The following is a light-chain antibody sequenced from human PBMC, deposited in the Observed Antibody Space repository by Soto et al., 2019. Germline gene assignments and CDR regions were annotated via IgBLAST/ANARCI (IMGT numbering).Light chain of an antibody. J-gene: IGKJ2*01. CDR2: AAS. CDR3: QQSYSTQYT. V-gene: IGKV1-39*01. CDR1: QSISSY. Sequence: DIQMTQSPSSLSASVGDRVTITCRASQSISSYLNWYQQKPGKAPKPLIYAASSLQSGVPSRFSGRGSGTDFTLTISSLQPEDFATYYCQQSYSTQYTLGHGTKLEIK.